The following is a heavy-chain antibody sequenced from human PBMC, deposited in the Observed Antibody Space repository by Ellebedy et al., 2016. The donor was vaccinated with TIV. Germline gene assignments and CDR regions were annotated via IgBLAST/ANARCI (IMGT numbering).Heavy chain of an antibody. J-gene: IGHJ4*02. CDR1: GFTSDDYG. CDR3: SSDLAH. Sequence: SLKISXAASGFTSDDYGLHWVRQAPGKGLEWVSGISWNSGSIGYADSVKGRFTISRDNAKNFLYLQMNSLRAEDTALYYCSSDLAHWGQGTLVTVSS. V-gene: IGHV3-9*02. D-gene: IGHD2-21*02. CDR2: ISWNSGSI.